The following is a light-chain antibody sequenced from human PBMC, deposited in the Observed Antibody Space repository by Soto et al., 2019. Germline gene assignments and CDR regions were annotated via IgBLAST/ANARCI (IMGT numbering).Light chain of an antibody. CDR2: DVS. CDR3: SSYTSRSSSTYV. J-gene: IGLJ1*01. V-gene: IGLV2-14*01. Sequence: QSVLTQPASVSGSPGQSITISCTGTSSDVVDYNYVSWYQQHPGKAPKLMIYDVSNRPSGVSNRFSGSKSGNTASLTIPGLQAEDEADYYCSSYTSRSSSTYVFGTGTKVT. CDR1: SSDVVDYNY.